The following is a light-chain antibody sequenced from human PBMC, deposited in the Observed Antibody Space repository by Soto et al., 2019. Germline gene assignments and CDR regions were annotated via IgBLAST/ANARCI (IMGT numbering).Light chain of an antibody. CDR2: GAF. Sequence: EIVMTQSTATLSVSPGERATLSCRASQSVSYNLAWYQQKPGQGPRLLIYGAFPRATGIPARFSGSGSGTEFTLTISSLQSEDFAVYYCQQYKNWPPLTFGGGTKVEIK. J-gene: IGKJ4*01. CDR1: QSVSYN. V-gene: IGKV3-15*01. CDR3: QQYKNWPPLT.